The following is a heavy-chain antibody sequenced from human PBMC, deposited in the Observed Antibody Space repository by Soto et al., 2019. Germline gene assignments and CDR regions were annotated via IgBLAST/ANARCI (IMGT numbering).Heavy chain of an antibody. J-gene: IGHJ3*02. CDR2: TYYRSKWYN. CDR3: ARDYWCSSTSCYEFDAFDI. Sequence: TLSLTCPISGDSVSSNSAAWNWIRQSPSRGLEWLGRTYYRSKWYNDYAVSVKSRITINPDTSKNQFSLQLNSVTPEDTAVYYCARDYWCSSTSCYEFDAFDIWGQGTMVTVSS. V-gene: IGHV6-1*01. D-gene: IGHD2-2*01. CDR1: GDSVSSNSAA.